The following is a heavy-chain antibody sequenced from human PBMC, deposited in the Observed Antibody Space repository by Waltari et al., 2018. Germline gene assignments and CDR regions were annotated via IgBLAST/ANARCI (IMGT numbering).Heavy chain of an antibody. V-gene: IGHV4-4*07. CDR1: GGSINNFY. Sequence: QVQLQESGPGLVKPSETLSLTCTVSGGSINNFYWSWIRQPAGKGLEWIGRIYSNGGTNYYPSLKIRVTMSVDTSKSRFSLDLSSVSAADTAVYYCAREMVTSSSVPFDFWGQGTLVTVSS. D-gene: IGHD5-18*01. J-gene: IGHJ4*02. CDR3: AREMVTSSSVPFDF. CDR2: IYSNGGT.